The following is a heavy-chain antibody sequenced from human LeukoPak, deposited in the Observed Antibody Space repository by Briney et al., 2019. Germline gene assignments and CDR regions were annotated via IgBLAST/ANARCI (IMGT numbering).Heavy chain of an antibody. J-gene: IGHJ4*02. CDR2: IWYDGSNK. V-gene: IGHV3-33*01. CDR3: ARDRGPGGVFDY. Sequence: GGSLRLSCAASGFTFSSYGMHWVRQAPGKGLEWVAVIWYDGSNKYYADSVKGRFTISRDNSKNTLYLQMNSLRAEDTAVYYCARDRGPGGVFDYWGQGTLDTVSS. CDR1: GFTFSSYG. D-gene: IGHD3-10*01.